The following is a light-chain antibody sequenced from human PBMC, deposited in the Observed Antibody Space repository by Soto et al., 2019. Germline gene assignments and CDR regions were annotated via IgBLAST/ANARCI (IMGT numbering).Light chain of an antibody. J-gene: IGLJ1*01. CDR2: EVS. CDR1: SSDVGGYNY. V-gene: IGLV2-14*01. Sequence: QSALTQPASVSGSPGQSLTISCTGSSSDVGGYNYVSWYQHHPGKAPKLMIYEVSNRPSGVSNRFSGSKSGNTASLTISGLQADDEADYYCSSYTSSGTWGVVGTGTKVTV. CDR3: SSYTSSGTWGV.